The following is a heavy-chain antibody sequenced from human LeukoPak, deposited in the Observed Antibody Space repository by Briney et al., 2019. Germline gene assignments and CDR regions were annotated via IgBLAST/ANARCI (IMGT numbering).Heavy chain of an antibody. CDR1: GFTFSGFI. J-gene: IGHJ3*02. D-gene: IGHD3-10*01. V-gene: IGHV3-73*01. Sequence: GGTLRLSCAASGFTFSGFIIHWVRQAPGKGLDRIDRVTSKTNSYAPAYAASGKSRYTVSEEHSKKTAYLQMNSLKTEDTAVYYCAAGITLVRGGTFDIWGQGTMVIVSS. CDR3: AAGITLVRGGTFDI. CDR2: VTSKTNSYAP.